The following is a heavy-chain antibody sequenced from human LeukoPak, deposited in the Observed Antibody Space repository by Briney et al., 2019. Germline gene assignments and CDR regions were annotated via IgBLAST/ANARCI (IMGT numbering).Heavy chain of an antibody. CDR1: GYTFTNYY. Sequence: ASVKVSCKASGYTFTNYYMHWVRQAPGQGLEWMGLINPSGHWTSYAQKFQGRATLTRDVSTSTDYLELSSLRSEDTAVYYCARDNSVRDTAWWFDPWGQGTLVTVSS. V-gene: IGHV1-46*01. CDR2: INPSGHWT. D-gene: IGHD2-21*02. CDR3: ARDNSVRDTAWWFDP. J-gene: IGHJ5*02.